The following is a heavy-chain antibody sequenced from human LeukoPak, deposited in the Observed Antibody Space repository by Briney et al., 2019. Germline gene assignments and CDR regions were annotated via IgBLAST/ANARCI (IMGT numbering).Heavy chain of an antibody. D-gene: IGHD3-16*02. Sequence: PGGSLRLSCAASGFTFSSYAMSWVRQAPGKGLEWVSAISGSGGSTYYADSVKGRFTISRDNSKNTLYLQMNSLRAEDTAVYYCAKDDYVWGSYRSFDYWGQGTLVTVSS. CDR3: AKDDYVWGSYRSFDY. J-gene: IGHJ4*02. CDR2: ISGSGGST. V-gene: IGHV3-23*01. CDR1: GFTFSSYA.